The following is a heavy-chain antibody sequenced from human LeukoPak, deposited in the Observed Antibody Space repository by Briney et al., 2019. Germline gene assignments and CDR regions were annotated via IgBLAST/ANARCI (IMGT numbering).Heavy chain of an antibody. J-gene: IGHJ6*02. D-gene: IGHD6-13*01. Sequence: GESLKISRKGSGYSFTSYWIGWVRQMPGKGLEWMGIIYPGDSDTRYSPSFQGQVTISADRSISTAYLQWSSLKASDTAMYYCARLDSATYYYYGMDVWGQGTTVTVSS. CDR2: IYPGDSDT. CDR3: ARLDSATYYYYGMDV. V-gene: IGHV5-51*01. CDR1: GYSFTSYW.